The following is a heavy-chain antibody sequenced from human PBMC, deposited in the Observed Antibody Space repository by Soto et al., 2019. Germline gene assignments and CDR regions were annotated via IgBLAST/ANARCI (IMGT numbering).Heavy chain of an antibody. CDR2: IDPSDSQT. CDR3: ARHPSGSGRNYYYGMDV. V-gene: IGHV5-10-1*01. D-gene: IGHD3-10*01. Sequence: GESLKISCKGSGYSFAGYWITWVRQMPGKGLEWMGRIDPSDSQTYYSPSFQGHVTISADKSISTAYLQWSSLKASDTAMYYCARHPSGSGRNYYYGMDVWGQGTTVTVSS. J-gene: IGHJ6*02. CDR1: GYSFAGYW.